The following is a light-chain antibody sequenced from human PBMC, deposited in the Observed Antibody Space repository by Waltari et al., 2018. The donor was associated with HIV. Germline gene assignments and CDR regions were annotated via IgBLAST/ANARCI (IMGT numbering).Light chain of an antibody. V-gene: IGLV2-23*01. CDR2: EGT. CDR1: GSNIGSYHI. J-gene: IGLJ1*01. CDR3: YTYAGSGSFV. Sequence: QSALTQPASVSGSPGQSINISCAGSGSNIGSYHILSWFQQHPPKAPKVVIYEGTRRPFGMSDRFSGSRSGTSASLTISGLQAEDEADYYCYTYAGSGSFVFGTGTRVTVL.